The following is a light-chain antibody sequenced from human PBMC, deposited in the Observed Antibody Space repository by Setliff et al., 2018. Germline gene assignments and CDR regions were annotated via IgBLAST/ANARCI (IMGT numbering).Light chain of an antibody. Sequence: QSALTQPASVSGSPGQSITISCTGTSRDVGNYNLVSWFQQHPGKAPKLIIYEVSKRPSGVPDRFSGSKSGNTASLTVSWLQAEDEADYYCSSYAGSNNPYVFGTGTKVTVL. CDR1: SRDVGNYNL. CDR2: EVS. CDR3: SSYAGSNNPYV. V-gene: IGLV2-14*02. J-gene: IGLJ1*01.